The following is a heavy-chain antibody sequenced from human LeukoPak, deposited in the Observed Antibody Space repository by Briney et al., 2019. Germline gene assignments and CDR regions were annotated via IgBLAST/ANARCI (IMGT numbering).Heavy chain of an antibody. J-gene: IGHJ4*02. Sequence: SETLSLTCTVSGGSISSGGYYWSWIRQPPGKGLEWIGYIYHSGNTYYNPSLKSRVTLSVGRSKNQFSLKLSSVTVADTAVYYCARAVVTIYYFDYWGQGTLVTVSS. CDR3: ARAVVTIYYFDY. CDR2: IYHSGNT. D-gene: IGHD4-23*01. CDR1: GGSISSGGYY. V-gene: IGHV4-30-2*01.